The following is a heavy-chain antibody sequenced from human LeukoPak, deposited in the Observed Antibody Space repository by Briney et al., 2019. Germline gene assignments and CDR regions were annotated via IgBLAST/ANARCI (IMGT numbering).Heavy chain of an antibody. CDR3: ARDGDAVLVELDL. CDR1: GYIFTGYY. CDR2: INPNSGGT. D-gene: IGHD7-27*01. Sequence: ASVKVSCKASGYIFTGYYMHWVRQAPGQGLEWMGWINPNSGGTNYAQKFQGRVTMTRDTSISTAYMELSSLRSDDTAVYYCARDGDAVLVELDLWGQGTLVTVSS. V-gene: IGHV1-2*02. J-gene: IGHJ5*02.